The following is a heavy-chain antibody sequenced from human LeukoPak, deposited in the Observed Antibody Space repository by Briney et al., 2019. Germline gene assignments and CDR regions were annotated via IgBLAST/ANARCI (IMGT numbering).Heavy chain of an antibody. J-gene: IGHJ4*02. CDR3: ARWGSIAAARFDY. Sequence: SETLSLTCTVSGGSISNYYWSWIRQPPGKGLEWIGYIYSSGSNNFNPSLKSRVTISVDTSKNHFSLNLSSVTAADTAVYYCARWGSIAAARFDYWGQGTLVTVSS. D-gene: IGHD6-13*01. CDR1: GGSISNYY. V-gene: IGHV4-59*01. CDR2: IYSSGSN.